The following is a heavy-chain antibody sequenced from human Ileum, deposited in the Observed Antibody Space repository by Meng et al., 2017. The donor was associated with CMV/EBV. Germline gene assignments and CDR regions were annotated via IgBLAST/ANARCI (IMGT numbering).Heavy chain of an antibody. D-gene: IGHD1-1*01. CDR3: TRDNWRRLDY. Sequence: GESLKISCAASGFTFTDYYMSWVRQAPGKGLVWLSYISGDGNTTAYADSVKGRFTISRDNAKNTLHLQINSLRVEDTAIYYCTRDNWRRLDYWGQGTLVTVSS. V-gene: IGHV3-74*01. CDR2: ISGDGNTT. CDR1: GFTFTDYY. J-gene: IGHJ4*02.